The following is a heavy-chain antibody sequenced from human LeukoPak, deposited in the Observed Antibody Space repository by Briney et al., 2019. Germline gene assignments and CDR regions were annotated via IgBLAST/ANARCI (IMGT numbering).Heavy chain of an antibody. J-gene: IGHJ4*02. CDR3: AKASGYTYAYPFDY. D-gene: IGHD5-18*01. CDR1: GFTFSTSA. Sequence: GGSLRLSCAASGFTFSTSAMSWVRQAPGKGLEWVSTIGGSGGRTHYADSVKGRFTISRDNSKNTLYLQMNSLRAYDTAVYYCAKASGYTYAYPFDYWGQGTLVTVSS. V-gene: IGHV3-23*01. CDR2: IGGSGGRT.